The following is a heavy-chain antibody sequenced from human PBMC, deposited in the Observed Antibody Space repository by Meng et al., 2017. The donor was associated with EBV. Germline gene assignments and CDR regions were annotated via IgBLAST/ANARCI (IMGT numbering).Heavy chain of an antibody. J-gene: IGHJ5*02. CDR1: GFIFGSYT. V-gene: IGHV3-23*04. D-gene: IGHD3-16*01. CDR3: AKATYTTGFNWFDP. Sequence: EVQLVESGGGLVPPGGSLRLSCAVSGFIFGSYTMSWVRQAPGKGLEWVSSISGSGGSTYYADSVKGRFTISRDNSKNTLYLQMNSLRAEDTAIYYCAKATYTTGFNWFDPWGQGTLVTVSS. CDR2: ISGSGGST.